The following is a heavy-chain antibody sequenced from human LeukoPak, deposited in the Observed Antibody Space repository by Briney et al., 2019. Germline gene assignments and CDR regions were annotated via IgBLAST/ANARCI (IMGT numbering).Heavy chain of an antibody. CDR3: ARLSAYYYGSFFYYYMDV. CDR2: IKPDESET. D-gene: IGHD3-10*01. CDR1: GFSFSSYW. Sequence: GGSLRLSCEGSGFSFSSYWMTWVRQSSGKGPKWVANIKPDESETYTVDSVKGRFTISRDNAKNSVYLHMNSLRAEDTALYYCARLSAYYYGSFFYYYMDVWGKGTTVTVSS. V-gene: IGHV3-7*01. J-gene: IGHJ6*03.